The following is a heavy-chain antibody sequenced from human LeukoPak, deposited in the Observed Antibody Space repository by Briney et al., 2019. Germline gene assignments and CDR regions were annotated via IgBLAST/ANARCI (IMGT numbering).Heavy chain of an antibody. J-gene: IGHJ4*02. Sequence: PGGSLRLSCTVSGFTVTSNSMSWVRQAPGKGLEWVSFIYSGSTHYSDSVKGRFTISRDNSKNTLYLQMNSLRAEDTAVYYCAKVAGSGWYYFDYWGQGTLVTVSS. CDR2: IYSGST. D-gene: IGHD6-19*01. CDR1: GFTVTSNS. V-gene: IGHV3-53*01. CDR3: AKVAGSGWYYFDY.